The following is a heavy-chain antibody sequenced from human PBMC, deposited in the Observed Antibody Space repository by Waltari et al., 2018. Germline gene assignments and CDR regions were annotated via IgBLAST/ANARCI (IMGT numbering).Heavy chain of an antibody. D-gene: IGHD3-10*01. Sequence: EVQLVESGGGLIQPGGSLRLSCAASGFTVSSNYMSCVRQAPGKGLEWVSVIYSGGSTYYADSVKGRFTISRDNSKNTLYLQMNSLRAEDTDVYYCARGMVRGNYYYYGMDVWGQGTTVTVSS. CDR3: ARGMVRGNYYYYGMDV. J-gene: IGHJ6*02. CDR1: GFTVSSNY. CDR2: IYSGGST. V-gene: IGHV3-53*01.